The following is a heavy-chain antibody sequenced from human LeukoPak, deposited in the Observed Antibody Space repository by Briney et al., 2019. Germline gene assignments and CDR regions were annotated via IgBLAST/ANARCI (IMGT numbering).Heavy chain of an antibody. CDR1: GYSSTSYW. CDR2: IYPGDSDT. V-gene: IGHV5-51*01. Sequence: GESLKISCKGSGYSSTSYWIGWVRQMPGKGLEWMGIIYPGDSDTRYSPSFQGQVTISADKSISTAYLQWSSLKASDTAMYYCARHVSSSSSSLGYWGQGTLVTVSS. CDR3: ARHVSSSSSSLGY. J-gene: IGHJ4*02. D-gene: IGHD6-6*01.